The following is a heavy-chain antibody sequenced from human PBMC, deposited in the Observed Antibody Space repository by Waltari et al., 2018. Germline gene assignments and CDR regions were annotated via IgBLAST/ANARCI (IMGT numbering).Heavy chain of an antibody. CDR2: INHSGST. CDR1: GGSFSCFY. J-gene: IGHJ4*02. D-gene: IGHD3-22*01. V-gene: IGHV4-34*01. Sequence: QVQLQQWGARLLKPSQSLSLTCAVYGGSFSCFYLCWHRHPPGKGLEWIGEINHSGSTNYNPSVKSRVNISVDTSKNQFSLKLSSVTAADTAVYYCARQGRDDSSGYYYDYWGQGTLVTVSS. CDR3: ARQGRDDSSGYYYDY.